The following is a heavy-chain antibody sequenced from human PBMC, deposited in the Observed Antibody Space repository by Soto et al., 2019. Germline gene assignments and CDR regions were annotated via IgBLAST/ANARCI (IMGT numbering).Heavy chain of an antibody. CDR2: IYYSGST. CDR1: GGSISSYY. CDR3: ARDQPDEGYCSGGSCYPYYYGMDV. D-gene: IGHD2-15*01. V-gene: IGHV4-59*01. J-gene: IGHJ6*02. Sequence: SETLSLTCTVSGGSISSYYWSWIRQPPGKGLEWIGYIYYSGSTNYNPSLKSRVTISVDTSKNQFSLKLSSVTAADTAVYYCARDQPDEGYCSGGSCYPYYYGMDVWGQGTTVTVSS.